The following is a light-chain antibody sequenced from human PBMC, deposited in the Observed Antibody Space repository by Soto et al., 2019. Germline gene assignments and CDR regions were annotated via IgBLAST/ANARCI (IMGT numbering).Light chain of an antibody. Sequence: QLVLTQSPSASASLGASVKLACTLSSGHSSYAIAWHQQQPQKGPRLLMKLSSDGSHTKGDGTPDRFSGSSSGAERYLTISSLRSEDEADYYCQTWDTGARVVFGGGTKLTVL. V-gene: IGLV4-69*01. CDR2: LSSDGSH. CDR1: SGHSSYA. J-gene: IGLJ2*01. CDR3: QTWDTGARVV.